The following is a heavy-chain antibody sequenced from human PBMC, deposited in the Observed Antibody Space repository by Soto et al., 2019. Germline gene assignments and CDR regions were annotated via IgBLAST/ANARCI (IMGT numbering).Heavy chain of an antibody. J-gene: IGHJ4*02. CDR1: GFTFSSYA. V-gene: IGHV3-23*01. Sequence: GGSLRLSCAASGFTFSSYAMSWVRQAPGKGLEWVSAISGSGGSTYYADSVKGRFTISRDNSKNTLYLQMNSLRAEDTAVYYCAKITYYYDSGGYIYFDYWGQGTLVTVSS. CDR2: ISGSGGST. D-gene: IGHD3-22*01. CDR3: AKITYYYDSGGYIYFDY.